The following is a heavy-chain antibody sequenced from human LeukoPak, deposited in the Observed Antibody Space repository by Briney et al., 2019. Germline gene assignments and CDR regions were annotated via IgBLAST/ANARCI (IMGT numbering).Heavy chain of an antibody. CDR2: IKEDGSES. CDR1: GFTFSSDW. D-gene: IGHD5-12*01. CDR3: ARFPRDPWRFDY. J-gene: IGHJ4*02. Sequence: GGSLRLSCAVSGFTFSSDWMTWVRQAPGKGLEWVANIKEDGSESYYVDSVKGRFTISRDNTKNSLYLQMNSLRAEDTAVYYCARFPRDPWRFDYWGQETLVTVSS. V-gene: IGHV3-7*03.